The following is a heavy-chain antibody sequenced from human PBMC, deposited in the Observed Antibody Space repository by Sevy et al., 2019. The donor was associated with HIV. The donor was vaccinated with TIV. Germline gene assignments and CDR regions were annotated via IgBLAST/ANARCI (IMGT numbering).Heavy chain of an antibody. Sequence: ASVKVSCKASGYTFTAYYVHWVRQAPGQGLEWMGRINPNSGDTNYAQKFQGRVTMTRDTSISTAYMELSGLRYDDAAVYHCARAYYYDSSAYYFDHWGQGTLVTVSS. CDR1: GYTFTAYY. CDR3: ARAYYYDSSAYYFDH. J-gene: IGHJ4*02. D-gene: IGHD3-22*01. V-gene: IGHV1-2*06. CDR2: INPNSGDT.